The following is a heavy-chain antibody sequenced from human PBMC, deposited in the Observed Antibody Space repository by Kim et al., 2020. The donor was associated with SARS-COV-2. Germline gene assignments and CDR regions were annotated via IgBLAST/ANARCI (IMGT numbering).Heavy chain of an antibody. CDR2: INHSGST. Sequence: SETLSLTCAVYGGSFSGYYGSWIRQPPGKGLEWIGEINHSGSTNYNPSLKSRVTISVDTSKNQFSLKLSSVTAADTAVYYCAREVRGVIIGKRYYGMDVWGQGTTVTVSS. D-gene: IGHD3-10*01. CDR1: GGSFSGYY. V-gene: IGHV4-34*01. CDR3: AREVRGVIIGKRYYGMDV. J-gene: IGHJ6*02.